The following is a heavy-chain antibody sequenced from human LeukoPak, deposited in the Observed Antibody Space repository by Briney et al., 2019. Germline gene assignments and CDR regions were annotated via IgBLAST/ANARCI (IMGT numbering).Heavy chain of an antibody. J-gene: IGHJ6*02. CDR3: ARVLGYCTSTSCSDYYYYGMDV. D-gene: IGHD2-2*01. CDR2: IHYSGRT. Sequence: SETLSLTCTVSGGSISSYYWSWIRQPPGKGLDWIGYIHYSGRTNYNPSLKSRVTISADTSKNQFSLKLSSVTAADTAVYYCARVLGYCTSTSCSDYYYYGMDVWGQGTTVIVSS. CDR1: GGSISSYY. V-gene: IGHV4-59*01.